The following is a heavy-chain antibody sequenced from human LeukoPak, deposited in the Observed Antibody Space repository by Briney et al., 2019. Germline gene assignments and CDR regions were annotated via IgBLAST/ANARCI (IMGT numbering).Heavy chain of an antibody. CDR3: ARGLTAHADVFDV. V-gene: IGHV1-69*13. D-gene: IGHD3-9*01. J-gene: IGHJ3*01. CDR1: GGTFSSYA. Sequence: ASVKVSCKASGGTFSSYAFNWVRQAPGQGLEWMGGIIPMFGTADHAQKFQGRVTITADESTSTAYMEMGSLRSEDTAVYYCARGLTAHADVFDVWGQGTMVTVSS. CDR2: IIPMFGTA.